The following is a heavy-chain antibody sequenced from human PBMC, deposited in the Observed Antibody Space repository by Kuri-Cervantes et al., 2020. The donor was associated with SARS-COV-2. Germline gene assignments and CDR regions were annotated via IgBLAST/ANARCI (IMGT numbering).Heavy chain of an antibody. Sequence: SETLSLTCAVYGGSFSGYYWSWIRQPPGKGLEWIGEINHSGSTNYNPSLKSRVTVSVDTSKNQFSLKLSSVTAADTAVYYCARHFNGWIRNYYYGMDVWGQGITVTVSS. CDR1: GGSFSGYY. V-gene: IGHV4-34*01. CDR2: INHSGST. D-gene: IGHD6-19*01. J-gene: IGHJ6*01. CDR3: ARHFNGWIRNYYYGMDV.